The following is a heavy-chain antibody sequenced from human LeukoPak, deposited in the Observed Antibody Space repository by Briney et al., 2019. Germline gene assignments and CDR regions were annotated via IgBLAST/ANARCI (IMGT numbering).Heavy chain of an antibody. J-gene: IGHJ6*03. CDR1: GGSFSGYY. CDR3: ASRAAADLYYYYYMDV. V-gene: IGHV4-34*01. CDR2: INHSGST. Sequence: SETLSLTCAVYGGSFSGYYWSWIRQPPGKGLEWIGEINHSGSTNYNPSLKSRVTRSVDTSTNQFSLKLSSVTAADTAVYYCASRAAADLYYYYYMDVWGKGTTVTVSS. D-gene: IGHD6-13*01.